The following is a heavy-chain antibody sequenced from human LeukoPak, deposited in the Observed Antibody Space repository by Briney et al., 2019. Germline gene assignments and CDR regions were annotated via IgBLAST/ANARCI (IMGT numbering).Heavy chain of an antibody. CDR3: ARGHRYCRGGSCYSVNWFDP. CDR1: GGSISSGDYY. CDR2: IYYSGST. Sequence: SETLSLTCTVSGGSISSGDYYWSWIPQPPGKGLEWIGYIYYSGSTYYNPSLKSRVTISVDTSKNQFSLKLSSVTAADTAVYYCARGHRYCRGGSCYSVNWFDPWGQGTLVTVSS. J-gene: IGHJ5*02. V-gene: IGHV4-30-4*01. D-gene: IGHD2-15*01.